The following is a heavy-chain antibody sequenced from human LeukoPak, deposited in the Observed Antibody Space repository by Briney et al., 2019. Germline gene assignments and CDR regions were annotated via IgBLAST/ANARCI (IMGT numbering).Heavy chain of an antibody. J-gene: IGHJ4*02. CDR2: ISGSGGST. Sequence: PGGSLRLSCAASGFTFSSYAMSWVRQAPGKGLEWVSAISGSGGSTYYADSVKGRFTISRDNSKNTLYLQMNSLRAEDTAVYYCAKDYYDSSGLMGGYFDYWGQGTLVTVSS. D-gene: IGHD3-22*01. CDR3: AKDYYDSSGLMGGYFDY. CDR1: GFTFSSYA. V-gene: IGHV3-23*01.